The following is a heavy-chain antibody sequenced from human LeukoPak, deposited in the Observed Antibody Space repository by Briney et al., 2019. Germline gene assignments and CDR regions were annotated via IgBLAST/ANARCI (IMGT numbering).Heavy chain of an antibody. V-gene: IGHV4-34*01. Sequence: PSGTLSLTCAVYAGSFSGYYWSWIRQSPGKGLEWIGEINHSGNTYYNPSLKSRVTISVDTSKNQFSLKLNSVTAADTAVYYCARSHDCSGVSCALDPWGQGTLVTVSS. CDR2: INHSGNT. CDR1: AGSFSGYY. D-gene: IGHD2-15*01. J-gene: IGHJ5*02. CDR3: ARSHDCSGVSCALDP.